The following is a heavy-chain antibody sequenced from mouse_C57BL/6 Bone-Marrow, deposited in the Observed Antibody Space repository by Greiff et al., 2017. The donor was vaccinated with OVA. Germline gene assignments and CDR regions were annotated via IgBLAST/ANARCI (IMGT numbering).Heavy chain of an antibody. CDR2: INPNNGGT. J-gene: IGHJ2*01. V-gene: IGHV1-26*01. Sequence: VQLQQSGPELVKPGASVKISCKASGYTFTDYYMNWVKQSHGKSLEWIGDINPNNGGTSYNQKFKGKATLTVDKSSSTAYMELRSLTSEDSAVYYCARDSSGYVYFDYWGQGTTLTVSS. D-gene: IGHD3-2*02. CDR1: GYTFTDYY. CDR3: ARDSSGYVYFDY.